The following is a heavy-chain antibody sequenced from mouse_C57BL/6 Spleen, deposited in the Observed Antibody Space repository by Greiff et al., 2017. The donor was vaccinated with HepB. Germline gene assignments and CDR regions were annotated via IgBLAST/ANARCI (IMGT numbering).Heavy chain of an antibody. J-gene: IGHJ3*01. V-gene: IGHV1-69*01. D-gene: IGHD1-1*01. CDR3: ARGGSSPPFAY. Sequence: VQLQQPGAELVMPGASVKLSCKASGYTFTSYWMHWVKQRPGQGLEWIGEIDPSDSYTNYNQKFKGKSTLTVDKSSSTAYMQLSSLTSEDSAVYYCARGGSSPPFAYWGQGTLVTVSA. CDR1: GYTFTSYW. CDR2: IDPSDSYT.